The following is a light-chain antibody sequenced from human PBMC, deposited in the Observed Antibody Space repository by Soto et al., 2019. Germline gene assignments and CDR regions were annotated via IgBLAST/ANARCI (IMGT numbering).Light chain of an antibody. V-gene: IGLV2-8*01. Sequence: QSALTQPPSASGSPGQSVTISCTGTSSDVGGYNYVSWYQQHPGKPPKLMIYEVSKRPSGVPDRFSGSKSGNTASLTVSGLQAEDEADYYCSSYAGSKTLFGGGTKLTVL. CDR1: SSDVGGYNY. CDR2: EVS. J-gene: IGLJ2*01. CDR3: SSYAGSKTL.